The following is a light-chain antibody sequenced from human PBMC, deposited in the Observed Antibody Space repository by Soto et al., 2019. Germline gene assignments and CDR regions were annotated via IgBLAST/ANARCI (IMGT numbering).Light chain of an antibody. V-gene: IGKV3-20*01. Sequence: TQSPSTLSLSPGETATLSCRASESVASNYLAWYQQKPGQAPRLLVYGASTRATGIPDRFSGSGSGPDFTLSITRLQPEDCAVYFCQQYGSSPWTSGQGTKVDIK. J-gene: IGKJ1*01. CDR2: GAS. CDR3: QQYGSSPWT. CDR1: ESVASNY.